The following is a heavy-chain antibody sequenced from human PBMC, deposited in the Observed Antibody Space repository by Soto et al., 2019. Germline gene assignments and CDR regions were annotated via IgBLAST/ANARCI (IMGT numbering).Heavy chain of an antibody. D-gene: IGHD2-2*03. CDR3: ARLNGYCVSTNCHGYYGMDV. V-gene: IGHV4-39*01. Sequence: PSETLSLTCTVSGCSVSSNSYSWGWIRQSPGKGLEWIGTIYSSENTYNNPSLLSRVTISVDTSKKELSLRQSTVTAADTAVYYCARLNGYCVSTNCHGYYGMDVWGQGTTVT. J-gene: IGHJ6*02. CDR1: GCSVSSNSYS. CDR2: IYSSENT.